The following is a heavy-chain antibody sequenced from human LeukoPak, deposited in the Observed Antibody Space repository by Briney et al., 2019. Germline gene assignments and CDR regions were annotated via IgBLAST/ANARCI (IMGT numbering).Heavy chain of an antibody. CDR2: INHSGST. J-gene: IGHJ4*02. CDR1: GGSFSGYY. CDR3: ARGYRQFDY. Sequence: PSETLSLTCAVYGGSFSGYYWSLIRKPPGKGMEWNGEINHSGSTNYNPSLKSRVTISVDTSKYQFSMKLSAVTAADTAVYYCARGYRQFDYWGQGTLVTVSS. D-gene: IGHD3-16*02. V-gene: IGHV4-34*01.